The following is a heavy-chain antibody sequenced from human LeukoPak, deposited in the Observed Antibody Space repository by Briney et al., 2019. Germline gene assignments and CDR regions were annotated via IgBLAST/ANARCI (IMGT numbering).Heavy chain of an antibody. CDR3: AKDRLPDGRWSLDY. CDR2: ISSSDGGT. Sequence: GGSLRLSCAGSGFTFSSYAMAWVRQTPEKGLEWVAIISSSDGGTYYIDSVKGRFTISRDNSKNMLNLQMNSLRAEDTAVYYCAKDRLPDGRWSLDYWGQGTLVTVSS. D-gene: IGHD6-13*01. CDR1: GFTFSSYA. J-gene: IGHJ4*02. V-gene: IGHV3-23*01.